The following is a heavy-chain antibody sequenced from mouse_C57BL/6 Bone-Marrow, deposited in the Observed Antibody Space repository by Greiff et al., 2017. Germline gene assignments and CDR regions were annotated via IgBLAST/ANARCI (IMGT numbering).Heavy chain of an antibody. CDR2: IHPNSGST. J-gene: IGHJ1*03. Sequence: VQLQQPGAELVKPGASVKLSCKASGYTFTSYWMHWVKQRPGQGLEWIGMIHPNSGSTNYNAKFKSKATLTVDQSSSTAYMQLSSLTSEDSAVYYCAPIYSNLFYWYFDVWGTGTTVTVSS. V-gene: IGHV1-64*01. D-gene: IGHD2-5*01. CDR1: GYTFTSYW. CDR3: APIYSNLFYWYFDV.